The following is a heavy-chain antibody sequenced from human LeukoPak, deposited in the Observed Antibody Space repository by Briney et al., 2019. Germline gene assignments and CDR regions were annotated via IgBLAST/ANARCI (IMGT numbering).Heavy chain of an antibody. CDR2: IYHSGST. J-gene: IGHJ6*02. Sequence: SQTLSLTCTVSGGSISSYSWSWIRQPPGKGLEWIGYIYHSGSTYYNPSLKSRVTISVDRSKNQFSLKLSSVTAADTAVYYCARGGFHYGPLGVWGQGTTVTVSS. D-gene: IGHD3-10*01. CDR3: ARGGFHYGPLGV. CDR1: GGSISSYS. V-gene: IGHV4-30-2*01.